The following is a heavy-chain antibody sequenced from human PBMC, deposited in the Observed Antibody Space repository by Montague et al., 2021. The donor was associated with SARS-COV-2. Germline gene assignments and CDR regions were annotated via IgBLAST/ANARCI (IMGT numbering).Heavy chain of an antibody. D-gene: IGHD3-9*01. Sequence: SETLSLTCTVSGGSISYYYWNWIRQPPGKGLEWIGFIYYSGSTEYNPSLKGRVTISLDTSKKQLSLKVTSVTAADTAVYYCARAGTHYDDLTGHYKGNDAFHIWGQGTMVAVSS. V-gene: IGHV4-59*01. J-gene: IGHJ3*02. CDR2: IYYSGST. CDR1: GGSISYYY. CDR3: ARAGTHYDDLTGHYKGNDAFHI.